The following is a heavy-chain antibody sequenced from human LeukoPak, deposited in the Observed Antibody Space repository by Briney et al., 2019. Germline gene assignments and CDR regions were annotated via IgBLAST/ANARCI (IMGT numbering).Heavy chain of an antibody. V-gene: IGHV5-51*01. J-gene: IGHJ4*02. CDR2: IYPGGSDT. CDR3: ARHSQGRDGYNYEDY. CDR1: GSSFTSYW. D-gene: IGHD5-24*01. Sequence: RGGSLPISCQGSGSSFTSYWIGWVGQLPGKGLEWMGIIYPGGSDTRYSPSFQGQVTISADKSISTAYLQWSSLKATDTAMYYCARHSQGRDGYNYEDYWGQGTLVTVSS.